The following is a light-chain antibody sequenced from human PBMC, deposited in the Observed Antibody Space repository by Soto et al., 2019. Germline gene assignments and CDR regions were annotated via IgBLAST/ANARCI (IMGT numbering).Light chain of an antibody. CDR2: EVS. Sequence: DIVMTQTPLSLSVTPGQSASISCKSSQSLRYSDGKTYLFWYLKKAGQPPQLLISEVSKRFSVVPERFSGSGSGTDLTLKISRVEAVYVGVYYCMQSMLFPWTFGQGTKVEI. J-gene: IGKJ1*01. CDR1: QSLRYSDGKTY. CDR3: MQSMLFPWT. V-gene: IGKV2D-29*01.